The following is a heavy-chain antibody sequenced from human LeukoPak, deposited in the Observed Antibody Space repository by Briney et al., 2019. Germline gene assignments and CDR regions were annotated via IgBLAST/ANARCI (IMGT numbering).Heavy chain of an antibody. V-gene: IGHV4-34*01. CDR1: GGSFSGYY. CDR2: INHSGST. CDR3: ARDGEDIVVVPAAAYYYYCYMDV. D-gene: IGHD2-2*01. J-gene: IGHJ6*03. Sequence: SETLSLTCAVYGGSFSGYYCSWIRQPPGKGLEWIGEINHSGSTNYNPSLKSRVTISVDTSKNQFSLKLSSVTAADTAVYYCARDGEDIVVVPAAAYYYYCYMDVWGKGTTVTVSS.